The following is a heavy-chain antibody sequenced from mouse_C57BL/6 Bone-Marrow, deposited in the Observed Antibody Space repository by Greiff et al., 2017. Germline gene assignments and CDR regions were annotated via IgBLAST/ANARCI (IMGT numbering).Heavy chain of an antibody. D-gene: IGHD1-1*01. J-gene: IGHJ2*01. CDR1: GFTFSDYY. CDR2: INYDGSST. Sequence: EVKLVESEGGLVQPGSSMKLSCTASGFTFSDYYMAWVRQVPEKGLEWVANINYDGSSTYYLDSLKSRFIISRDNAKNILYLQMSSLKSEDTATYYCARDRYYGSSSYFDYWGQGTTLTVSS. CDR3: ARDRYYGSSSYFDY. V-gene: IGHV5-16*01.